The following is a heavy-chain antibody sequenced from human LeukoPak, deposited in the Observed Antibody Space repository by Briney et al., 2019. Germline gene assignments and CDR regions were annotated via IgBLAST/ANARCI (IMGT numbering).Heavy chain of an antibody. J-gene: IGHJ4*02. V-gene: IGHV4-4*07. CDR2: FYSTGST. CDR1: GGSISSYY. CDR3: ARDQYSGSLDY. D-gene: IGHD1-26*01. Sequence: SETLSLTCTVSGGSISSYYWTWIRQPAGKGLEWIGRFYSTGSTNYNPALKSRVTMSVDTSKNQFSLKLSSVTAADTAVYYCARDQYSGSLDYWGQGTLVTVSS.